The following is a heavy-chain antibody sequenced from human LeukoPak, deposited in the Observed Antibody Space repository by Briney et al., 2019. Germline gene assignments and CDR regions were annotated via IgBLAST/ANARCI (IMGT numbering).Heavy chain of an antibody. Sequence: GGSLRLSCAASGFTFSSYWMHWVRQAPGKGLEWVSSISTSSSYIYYADSVKGRFTISRDNAKNSLYLQMNSLRAEDTAVYYCAKGRATYYYDSSGYYLLDYWGQGTLVTVSS. V-gene: IGHV3-21*01. D-gene: IGHD3-22*01. CDR3: AKGRATYYYDSSGYYLLDY. CDR1: GFTFSSYW. CDR2: ISTSSSYI. J-gene: IGHJ4*02.